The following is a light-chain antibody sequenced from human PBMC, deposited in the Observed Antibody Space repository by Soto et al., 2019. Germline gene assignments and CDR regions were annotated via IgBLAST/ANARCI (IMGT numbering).Light chain of an antibody. CDR3: QQYNNWPPLT. CDR1: QSISSN. V-gene: IGKV3-15*01. J-gene: IGKJ4*01. Sequence: EIVMTQSPGTLSVSPGERATLSCRASQSISSNLAWYQQKPGQTPRLLIYGASTRATSIPARFSGSGSGTELTLTINSLQSEDFAVYYCQQYNNWPPLTFGGGTKVEIK. CDR2: GAS.